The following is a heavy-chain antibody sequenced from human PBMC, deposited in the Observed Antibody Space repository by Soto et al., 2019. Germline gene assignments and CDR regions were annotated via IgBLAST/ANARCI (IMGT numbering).Heavy chain of an antibody. D-gene: IGHD3-3*01. CDR1: GXXXXXXG. V-gene: IGHV3-30*18. J-gene: IGHJ6*02. CDR2: ISYDGSNK. Sequence: QVQLVESGGGVVXPGRSLXLSCAXSGXXXXXXGMXXVRQAPGKGLEWVAVISYDGSNKYYADSVKGRFTISRDNSKNTLYLQMNSLRAEDTAVYYCAKDLDLRFLEWLLVDYYYGMDVWGQGTTVTVPS. CDR3: AKDLDLRFLEWLLVDYYYGMDV.